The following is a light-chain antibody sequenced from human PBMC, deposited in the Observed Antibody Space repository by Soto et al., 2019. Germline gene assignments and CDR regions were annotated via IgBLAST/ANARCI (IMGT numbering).Light chain of an antibody. CDR3: QQYSNWPFT. J-gene: IGKJ2*01. CDR2: GAS. V-gene: IGKV3-15*01. Sequence: EIVMTQSPATLSVSPGERVTLSCRASRSVSNNLAWYQQKPGQPPRLLISGASTRATGIPAGFSGSGSWTEFTLTITSLQSEDFAVYYCQQYSNWPFTFGQGTKLEIK. CDR1: RSVSNN.